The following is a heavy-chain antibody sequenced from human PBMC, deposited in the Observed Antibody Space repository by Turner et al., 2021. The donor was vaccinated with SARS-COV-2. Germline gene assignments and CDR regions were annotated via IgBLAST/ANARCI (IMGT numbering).Heavy chain of an antibody. CDR1: GYTFTSYY. Sequence: QVQLVQSGAEVKKPGASVKVPCKASGYTFTSYYIHWVRQAPGQGLEWMGIIHPSGGSTSYTQKFQGRVTMTRDTSTSTVYMELSSLRSEDTAVYYCARESAAGTCWFDPWGQGTLVTVSS. J-gene: IGHJ5*02. CDR3: ARESAAGTCWFDP. D-gene: IGHD6-13*01. V-gene: IGHV1-46*01. CDR2: IHPSGGST.